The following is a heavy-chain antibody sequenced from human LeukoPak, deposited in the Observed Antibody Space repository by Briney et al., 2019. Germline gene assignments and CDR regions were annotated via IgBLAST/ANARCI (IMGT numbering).Heavy chain of an antibody. J-gene: IGHJ6*03. V-gene: IGHV1-69*05. CDR1: GGTFSSYA. CDR2: IIPIFGTA. CDR3: ARGYASFSYMDV. Sequence: VASVKVSCKASGGTFSSYAISWVRQAPGQGLEWLGGIIPIFGTANYAQKFHGSVTITTDESTSTAYLELSSLRSEDQPVYSCARGYASFSYMDVWGKGTTVTVSS. D-gene: IGHD2/OR15-2a*01.